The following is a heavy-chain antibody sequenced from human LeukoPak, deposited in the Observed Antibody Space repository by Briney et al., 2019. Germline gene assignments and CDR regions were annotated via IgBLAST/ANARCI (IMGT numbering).Heavy chain of an antibody. CDR2: ISYDGSNK. J-gene: IGHJ6*02. V-gene: IGHV3-30*18. CDR1: GFTFSSYG. Sequence: GGSLRLSCAASGFTFSSYGMHWVRQAPGKGLEWVAVISYDGSNKYYADSVKGRFTISRDNSKNTLYLQMNSLRAEDTAVYYCAKDLEGVIVVVVEYGMDVWGQGTTVTVSS. D-gene: IGHD2-15*01. CDR3: AKDLEGVIVVVVEYGMDV.